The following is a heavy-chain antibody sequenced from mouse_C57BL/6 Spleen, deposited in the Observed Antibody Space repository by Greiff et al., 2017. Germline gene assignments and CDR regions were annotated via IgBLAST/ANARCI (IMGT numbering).Heavy chain of an antibody. CDR2: IDPNSGGT. V-gene: IGHV1-72*01. J-gene: IGHJ3*01. CDR1: GYTFTSYW. D-gene: IGHD3-2*02. Sequence: VQLQQPGAELVKPGASVKLSCKASGYTFTSYWMHWVKQRPGRGLEWIGRIDPNSGGTKYNEKFKSKATLTVDKPSSTAYMQLSSLPSEDSAVYYCSSSSTAQATPFAYWGQGTLVTVSA. CDR3: SSSSTAQATPFAY.